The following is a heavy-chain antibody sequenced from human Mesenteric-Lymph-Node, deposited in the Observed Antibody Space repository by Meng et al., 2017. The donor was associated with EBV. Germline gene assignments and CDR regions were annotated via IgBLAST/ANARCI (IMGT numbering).Heavy chain of an antibody. CDR1: GFSLSTSGVA. CDR2: IYWDDDK. D-gene: IGHD4-11*01. Sequence: QITLKESGPTLVKPTQTLTLTFTFSGFSLSTSGVAVGWVRQPPGKALVWLALIYWDDDKRFSPSLKSRLSITKDTSKNEVILTMTDMDPEDTATYYCVRKAYHNYVAFDPWGPGTLVTVSS. V-gene: IGHV2-5*02. CDR3: VRKAYHNYVAFDP. J-gene: IGHJ5*02.